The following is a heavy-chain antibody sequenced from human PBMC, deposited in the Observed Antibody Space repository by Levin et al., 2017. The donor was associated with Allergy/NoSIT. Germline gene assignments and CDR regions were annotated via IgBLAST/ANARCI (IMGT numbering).Heavy chain of an antibody. J-gene: IGHJ6*02. CDR3: ARLLIPERRGYSSGLGAKAFYGMDV. Sequence: PSETLSLTCTVSGGSISSYYWSWIRQPPGKGLEWIGYIYYSGSTNYNPSLKSRVTISVDTSKNQFSLKLSSVTAADTAVYYCARLLIPERRGYSSGLGAKAFYGMDVWGQGTTVTVSS. CDR1: GGSISSYY. D-gene: IGHD6-19*01. V-gene: IGHV4-59*08. CDR2: IYYSGST.